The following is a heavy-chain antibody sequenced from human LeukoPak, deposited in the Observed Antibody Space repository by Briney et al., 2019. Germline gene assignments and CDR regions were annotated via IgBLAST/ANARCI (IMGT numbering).Heavy chain of an antibody. Sequence: SETLSLTCTVSGGSISRGDYYWSWIRQPPGKGLEWIGYIYYSGSTYYNPSLKSRVTISVDTSKNQFSLKLSSVTAADTAVYYCARDPGGVKDYWGQGTLVTVSS. CDR3: ARDPGGVKDY. D-gene: IGHD1-26*01. J-gene: IGHJ4*02. CDR1: GGSISRGDYY. CDR2: IYYSGST. V-gene: IGHV4-30-4*01.